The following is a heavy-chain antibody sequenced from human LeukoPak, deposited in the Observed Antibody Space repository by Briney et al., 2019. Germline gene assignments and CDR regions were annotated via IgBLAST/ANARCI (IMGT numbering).Heavy chain of an antibody. J-gene: IGHJ4*02. CDR3: AREAPSDGFDY. Sequence: SVKVSCKASGGTFSSYAISWVRQAPGQGLEWMGGIIPIFGTANCAQKFQGRVTITADKSTSTAYMELSSLRSEDTAVYYCAREAPSDGFDYWGQGTLVTVSS. CDR2: IIPIFGTA. D-gene: IGHD6-6*01. CDR1: GGTFSSYA. V-gene: IGHV1-69*06.